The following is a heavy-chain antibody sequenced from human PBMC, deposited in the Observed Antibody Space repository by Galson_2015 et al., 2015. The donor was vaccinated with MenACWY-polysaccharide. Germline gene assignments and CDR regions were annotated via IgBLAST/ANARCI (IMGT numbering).Heavy chain of an antibody. CDR3: AIPVSGPSDY. Sequence: SLRLSCAASGFTVSSNYMSWVRQAPGKGLEWVSIIYSGGSTYYADSVKGRFTISRDNSKNTLYLQMNSLRAEDTAVYYCAIPVSGPSDYWGQGTLVTVSS. CDR1: GFTVSSNY. V-gene: IGHV3-53*01. CDR2: IYSGGST. D-gene: IGHD3-3*01. J-gene: IGHJ4*02.